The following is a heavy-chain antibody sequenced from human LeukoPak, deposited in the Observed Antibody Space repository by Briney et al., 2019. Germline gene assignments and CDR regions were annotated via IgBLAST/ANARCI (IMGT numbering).Heavy chain of an antibody. CDR2: ISYDGSNK. D-gene: IGHD6-13*01. V-gene: IGHV3-30*03. CDR3: AILSGYSSSWYNDY. Sequence: GSLRLSCAASGFTFSSYGMHWGRQAPGKGLEWVAVISYDGSNKYYADSVKGRFTISRDNSKNTLYLQMNSLRAEDTAVYYCAILSGYSSSWYNDYWGQGTLVTVSS. J-gene: IGHJ4*02. CDR1: GFTFSSYG.